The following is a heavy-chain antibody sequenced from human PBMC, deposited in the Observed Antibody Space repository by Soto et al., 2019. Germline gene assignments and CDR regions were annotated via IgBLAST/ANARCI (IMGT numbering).Heavy chain of an antibody. CDR3: ARELGVGATTGADY. J-gene: IGHJ4*02. Sequence: QVQLVESGGGVVQPGRSLRLSCAASGFTFSSYAMHWVRQAPGKGLEWVAVISYDGSNKYYADSVKGRFTISRDNSKNTLYLQMNSLRAEDTAVYYCARELGVGATTGADYWGQGTLVTVSS. CDR2: ISYDGSNK. D-gene: IGHD1-26*01. V-gene: IGHV3-30-3*01. CDR1: GFTFSSYA.